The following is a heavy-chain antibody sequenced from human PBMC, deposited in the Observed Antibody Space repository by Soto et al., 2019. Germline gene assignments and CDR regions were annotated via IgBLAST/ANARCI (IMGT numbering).Heavy chain of an antibody. CDR3: ERLSHIFPNETYFYHAMDI. V-gene: IGHV4-59*02. D-gene: IGHD3-9*01. CDR1: GGSVDEFR. J-gene: IGHJ6*02. CDR2: IHSSGYT. Sequence: PPETLSTTCTVSGGSVDEFRWRWIRRPPGNGFEWVCYIHSSGYTNYNPSRRSRLALSVDTSKNQFYVKVSPATAADTPVYYCERLSHIFPNETYFYHAMDIRGQRITVT.